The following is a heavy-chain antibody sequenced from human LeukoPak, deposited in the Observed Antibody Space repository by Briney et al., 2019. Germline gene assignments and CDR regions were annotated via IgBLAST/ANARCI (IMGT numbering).Heavy chain of an antibody. V-gene: IGHV4-59*01. J-gene: IGHJ3*02. CDR1: GVSFSY. D-gene: IGHD6-19*01. CDR2: IYYSGST. CDR3: GRRATEYRSGGKGACDS. Sequence: SETLSLTCIVYGVSFSYLRWIRQPPGKGLEWIGYIYYSGSTNYNPSLKSQVTISVDTSKNQFSLKLSSVTAADTALYYCGRRATEYRSGGKGACDSWRQGTMVTVSS.